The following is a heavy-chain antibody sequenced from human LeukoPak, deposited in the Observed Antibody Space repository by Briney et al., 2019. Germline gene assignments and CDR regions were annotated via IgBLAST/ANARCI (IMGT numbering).Heavy chain of an antibody. V-gene: IGHV1-69*05. CDR1: GGAFSSYA. D-gene: IGHD1-26*01. CDR3: ARERGSEGAFDI. CDR2: IIPIFGTA. J-gene: IGHJ3*02. Sequence: ASVKVSCKASGGAFSSYAISWVRQAPGQGLEWMGGIIPIFGTANYAQKFQGRVTITTDESTSTAYMELSSLRSEDTAVYYCARERGSEGAFDIWGQGTMVTVSS.